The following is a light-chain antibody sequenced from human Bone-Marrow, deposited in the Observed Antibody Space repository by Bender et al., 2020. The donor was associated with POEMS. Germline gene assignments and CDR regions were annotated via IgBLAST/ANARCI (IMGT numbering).Light chain of an antibody. Sequence: QSVLTQPPSASGTPGQSVPISFPGTSSKFGNKAANWFQPAPARAPKPLIYSNNQRPSGVPDRFSASTSGTSASLAISGLHSDDEADYYCSSWDDSLNGWVFGGGTKLTVL. CDR3: SSWDDSLNGWV. V-gene: IGLV1-44*01. CDR1: SSKFGNKA. J-gene: IGLJ3*02. CDR2: SNN.